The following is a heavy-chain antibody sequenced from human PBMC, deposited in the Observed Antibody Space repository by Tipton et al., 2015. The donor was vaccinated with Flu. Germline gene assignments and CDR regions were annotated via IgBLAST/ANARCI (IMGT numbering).Heavy chain of an antibody. V-gene: IGHV4-59*08. J-gene: IGHJ5*02. CDR3: ARYARVLDP. Sequence: TLSLTCTVSGASISSSYWSWVRQPPGKGLECIGYIYHSGDINYNPSLKSRVTISMDTSKNQFSLKLTSVTATGTAVYYCARYARVLDPWGQGTLVTVSS. CDR2: IYHSGDI. CDR1: GASISSSY. D-gene: IGHD4/OR15-4a*01.